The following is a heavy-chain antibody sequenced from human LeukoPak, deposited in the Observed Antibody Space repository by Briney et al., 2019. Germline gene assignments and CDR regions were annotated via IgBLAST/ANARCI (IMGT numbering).Heavy chain of an antibody. D-gene: IGHD3-22*01. V-gene: IGHV3-23*01. CDR3: AKDVDSSGYYSHY. Sequence: GGSLRLSCVASGFGFSTHDMSWGRQTPGKGLEWVSSISGFDSGTYYTDSVRGRFTISRDTSKNTLYMQMNSLRAEDTAVYYCAKDVDSSGYYSHYWGQGTLVTVSS. CDR2: ISGFDSGT. CDR1: GFGFSTHD. J-gene: IGHJ4*02.